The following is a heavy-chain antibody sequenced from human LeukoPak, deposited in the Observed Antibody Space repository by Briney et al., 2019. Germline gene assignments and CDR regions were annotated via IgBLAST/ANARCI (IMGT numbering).Heavy chain of an antibody. Sequence: SQTLSLTCTVSGGSISSGRYYWSWIRQPAGKGLEWIGRIYPSGSTNYNPSLKSRVTISVDTSKNQFSLKLSSVTAADTAVYYCARVSYDSSGYYSSAFAFDIWGQGTMVTVSS. D-gene: IGHD3-22*01. J-gene: IGHJ3*02. V-gene: IGHV4-61*02. CDR2: IYPSGST. CDR3: ARVSYDSSGYYSSAFAFDI. CDR1: GGSISSGRYY.